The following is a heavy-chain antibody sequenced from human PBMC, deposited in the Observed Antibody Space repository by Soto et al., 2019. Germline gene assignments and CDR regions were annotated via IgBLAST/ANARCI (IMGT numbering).Heavy chain of an antibody. J-gene: IGHJ5*02. CDR3: ARSWFGGAAAGTKGWFDP. CDR2: IYYSGST. D-gene: IGHD6-13*01. V-gene: IGHV4-59*08. CDR1: GGSISSYY. Sequence: SETLSLTCTVSGGSISSYYWSWIRQPPGKGLEWIGYIYYSGSTNYNPSLKSRVTISVDTSKNQFSLKLSSVTAADTAVYYCARSWFGGAAAGTKGWFDPWGQGTLVTVSS.